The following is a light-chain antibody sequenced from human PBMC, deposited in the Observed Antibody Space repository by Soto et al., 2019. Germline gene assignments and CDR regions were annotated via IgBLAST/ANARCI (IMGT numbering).Light chain of an antibody. CDR3: QQYYHWPWT. V-gene: IGKV3-15*01. CDR1: QSVSSN. CDR2: DAS. Sequence: EIVMTQSPGTLSVSPGQRASLSCRASQSVSSNLAWYQQKPGQAPRLLIYDASSRATGIPARFSGSGSGTDFTLTISSLHSEDFAVYYCQQYYHWPWTFGQGTKV. J-gene: IGKJ1*01.